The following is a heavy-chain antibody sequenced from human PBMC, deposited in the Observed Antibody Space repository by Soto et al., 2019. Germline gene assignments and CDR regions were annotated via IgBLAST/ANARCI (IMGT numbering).Heavy chain of an antibody. CDR3: AKELIVVVVAALDY. J-gene: IGHJ4*02. CDR2: ISYDGSNK. CDR1: GFTFSSYG. D-gene: IGHD2-15*01. V-gene: IGHV3-30*18. Sequence: QVQLVESGGGVVQPGRSLRLSCAASGFTFSSYGMHWVRQAPGKGLEWVAVISYDGSNKYYADSVKGLFTISRDNSKNTLYLQMNSLRAEDTAVYYCAKELIVVVVAALDYWGQGTLVTVSS.